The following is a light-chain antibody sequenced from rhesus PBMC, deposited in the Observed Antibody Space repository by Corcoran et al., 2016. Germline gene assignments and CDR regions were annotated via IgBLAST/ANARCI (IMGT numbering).Light chain of an antibody. CDR2: KAS. J-gene: IGKJ2*01. Sequence: DIQMTQSPSSLSASVGDTVTITCRASQSISSWLAWYQQKPGTAPKPLIYKASSLQSGVPSRFMGSGAGTDLTLTISSLQSEDFATYYCQQYSSSPYSFGQGTKVEIK. V-gene: IGKV1-22*01. CDR3: QQYSSSPYS. CDR1: QSISSW.